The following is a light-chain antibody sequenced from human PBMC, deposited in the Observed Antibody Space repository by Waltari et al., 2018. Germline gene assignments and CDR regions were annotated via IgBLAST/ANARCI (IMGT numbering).Light chain of an antibody. CDR2: AAS. CDR3: HQYYDLPIT. Sequence: DIQMTQSPSSLSASVGDRVTITCRASQSISSYLNWYQQKPGKAPKLLIYAASSLQSGVPSRFSGSGSGTDFTLTISSLQPEDFATYYCHQYYDLPITFGQGTRLDIK. V-gene: IGKV1-39*01. J-gene: IGKJ5*01. CDR1: QSISSY.